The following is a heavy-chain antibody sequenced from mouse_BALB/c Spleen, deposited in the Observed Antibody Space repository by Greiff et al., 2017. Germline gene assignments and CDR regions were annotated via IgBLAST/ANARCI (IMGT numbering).Heavy chain of an antibody. CDR2: IRLKSNNYAT. D-gene: IGHD1-2*01. Sequence: EVKLLESGGGLVQPGGSMKLSCVASGFTFSNYWMNWVRQSPEKGLEWVAEIRLKSNNYATHYAESVKGRFTISRDDSKSSVYLQMNNLRAEDTGIYYCTRHLLRLIGWYFDVWGAGTTVTVSS. J-gene: IGHJ1*01. V-gene: IGHV6-6*02. CDR3: TRHLLRLIGWYFDV. CDR1: GFTFSNYW.